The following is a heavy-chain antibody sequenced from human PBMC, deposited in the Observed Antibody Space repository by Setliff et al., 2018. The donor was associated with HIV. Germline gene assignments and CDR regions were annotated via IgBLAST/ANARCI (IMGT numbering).Heavy chain of an antibody. Sequence: EASVKVSCKASGGTFSSYSITWVRQAPGQGLEWVGGIIPIFGTTNYAQNFQGRVTISADESTSTAYMELSSLRSEDTAVYYCARGRHAVVVTALEHDYWGQGTLVTVSS. J-gene: IGHJ4*02. CDR3: ARGRHAVVVTALEHDY. CDR2: IIPIFGTT. CDR1: GGTFSSYS. D-gene: IGHD2-21*02. V-gene: IGHV1-69*13.